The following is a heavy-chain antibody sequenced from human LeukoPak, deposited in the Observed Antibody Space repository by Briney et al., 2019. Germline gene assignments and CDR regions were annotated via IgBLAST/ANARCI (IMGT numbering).Heavy chain of an antibody. Sequence: GGSLRLSCAASGITFSYYWMHWVRQAPGKGLVWVSRIDADGSTATYADSAKGRFTISRDNAKNTLYLQMNSLRAEDTAVYYCAREGGYDPFEYWGQGTRVTVSS. CDR1: GITFSYYW. D-gene: IGHD5-12*01. J-gene: IGHJ4*02. CDR3: AREGGYDPFEY. CDR2: IDADGSTA. V-gene: IGHV3-74*01.